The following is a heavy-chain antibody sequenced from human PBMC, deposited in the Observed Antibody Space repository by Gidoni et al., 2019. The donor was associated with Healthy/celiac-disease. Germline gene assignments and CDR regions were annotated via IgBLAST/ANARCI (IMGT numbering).Heavy chain of an antibody. D-gene: IGHD3-10*01. Sequence: QVQLVESGGGVVQPGRSLRLSCAASGFTFSSYGMHWVRPAPGKGLECVAVIWYDGSNKYYADSVKGRFTISRDNSKNTLYLQMNSLRAEDTAVYYCAREVYGSGGMDVWGQGTTVTVSS. J-gene: IGHJ6*02. V-gene: IGHV3-33*01. CDR1: GFTFSSYG. CDR3: AREVYGSGGMDV. CDR2: IWYDGSNK.